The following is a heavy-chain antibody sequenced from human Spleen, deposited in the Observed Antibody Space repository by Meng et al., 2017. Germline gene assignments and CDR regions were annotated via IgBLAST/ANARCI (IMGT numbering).Heavy chain of an antibody. Sequence: ASVKVSCKASGYTFIAYYMHWVRQGPGQGLESMGWNSGGTHYAQIFQARVTMTGDTSISTAYMELSGLRSDDTAMYYCARDEDISAAGKLFGDYWGQGTLVTVSS. CDR1: GYTFIAYY. CDR3: ARDEDISAAGKLFGDY. D-gene: IGHD6-25*01. CDR2: NSGGT. J-gene: IGHJ4*02. V-gene: IGHV1-2*02.